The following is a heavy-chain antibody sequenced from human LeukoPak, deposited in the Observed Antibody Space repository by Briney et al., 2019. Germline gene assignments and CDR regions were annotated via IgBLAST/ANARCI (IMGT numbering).Heavy chain of an antibody. CDR3: ARDLPEPPRPDYYYYMDV. CDR2: INPSGGST. Sequence: ASVKVSCKASGYTFTSYYMHWVRQSPGQGLEWMGIINPSGGSTSYAQKFQGRVTMTRDMSTSTVYLELSSLRSEDTAVYYCARDLPEPPRPDYYYYMDVWGKGTSV. V-gene: IGHV1-46*01. J-gene: IGHJ6*03. CDR1: GYTFTSYY. D-gene: IGHD1-14*01.